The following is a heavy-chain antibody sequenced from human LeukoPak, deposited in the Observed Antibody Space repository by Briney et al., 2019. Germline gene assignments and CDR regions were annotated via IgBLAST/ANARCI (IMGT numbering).Heavy chain of an antibody. V-gene: IGHV3-21*01. CDR1: GFTFSSYS. J-gene: IGHJ3*02. D-gene: IGHD5-18*01. CDR2: ISSRRSYI. Sequence: GGSLRLSCAASGFTFSSYSMNWVRQAPGKGLEWGSSISSRRSYIYYTDSVKGRFTISRDNAKNSLYLQMNSLRAEDTAVYYCARDMSGYSYGYVTGAFDIWGQGTMVTVSS. CDR3: ARDMSGYSYGYVTGAFDI.